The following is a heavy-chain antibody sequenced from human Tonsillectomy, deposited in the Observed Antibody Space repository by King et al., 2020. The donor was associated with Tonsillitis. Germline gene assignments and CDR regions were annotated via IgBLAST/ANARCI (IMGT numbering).Heavy chain of an antibody. CDR1: GFTFRSYS. CDR3: ARDQEAEGWFGP. V-gene: IGHV3-21*01. Sequence: VQLVESGGGLVKPGGSLRLSCATSGFTFRSYSMNWVRQAPGKGLEWVSSISSSSSYIYYADSVKGRFTISRDNAKNSLYLQMNSLRAEDTAVYYCARDQEAEGWFGPWGQGTLVTVSS. J-gene: IGHJ5*02. CDR2: ISSSSSYI.